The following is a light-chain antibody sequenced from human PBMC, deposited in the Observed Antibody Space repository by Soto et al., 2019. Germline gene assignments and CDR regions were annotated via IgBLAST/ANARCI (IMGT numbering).Light chain of an antibody. J-gene: IGKJ2*01. CDR3: LQDYDYPYT. CDR2: GAS. Sequence: DIQLTQSPSSLSASVGDRVTITCRASQGVSKWLAWYQQKPGKAPILLIHGASNLQTGVPSRFSGSGSGTDFVLTITSLQPEDIATYYCLQDYDYPYTFGQGTKLEIK. V-gene: IGKV1-12*01. CDR1: QGVSKW.